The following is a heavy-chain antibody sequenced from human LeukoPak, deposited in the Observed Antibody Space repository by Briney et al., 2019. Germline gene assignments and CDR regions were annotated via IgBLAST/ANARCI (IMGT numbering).Heavy chain of an antibody. J-gene: IGHJ4*02. CDR3: AKSMVRGVIITFDY. D-gene: IGHD3-10*01. CDR1: GFTFSSYA. V-gene: IGHV3-23*01. Sequence: GGSLRLSCAASGFTFSSYAMSWVRQAPGKGLEWVSAISGSGGSTYYADSVKGRFTISRDNSKNTLYLQMNGLRAEDTAVYYCAKSMVRGVIITFDYWGQGTLVTVSS. CDR2: ISGSGGST.